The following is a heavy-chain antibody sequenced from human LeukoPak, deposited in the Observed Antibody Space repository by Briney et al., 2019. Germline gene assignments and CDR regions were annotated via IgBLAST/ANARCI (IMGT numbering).Heavy chain of an antibody. D-gene: IGHD6-19*01. CDR1: GFTFSNFA. V-gene: IGHV3-7*01. J-gene: IGHJ4*02. Sequence: GGSLRLSCAASGFTFSNFAVSWVRQAPGKGLEWVANITPDGSDRYYVDSLKGRVTISRDNTKSSLYLQLNSLRAEDTAVYYCVPGGLAVSGIDYWGQGALVTVSS. CDR2: ITPDGSDR. CDR3: VPGGLAVSGIDY.